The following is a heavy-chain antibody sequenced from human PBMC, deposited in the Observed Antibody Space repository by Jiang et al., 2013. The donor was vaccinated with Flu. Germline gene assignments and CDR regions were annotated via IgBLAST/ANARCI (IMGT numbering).Heavy chain of an antibody. D-gene: IGHD3-22*01. CDR3: ARDGFHYDRSGAGVMDGFDF. Sequence: SQTLSLTCAISGDRVSSNDAAWNWIRQSPSKGLEWLGRTYYRSKWHNDYAVSVRGRITINPDTSKNQFSLQLNSVTPEDTAIYYCARDGFHYDRSGAGVMDGFDFWGQGDNGHRLF. CDR1: GDRVSSNDAA. CDR2: TYYRSKWHN. V-gene: IGHV6-1*01. J-gene: IGHJ3*01.